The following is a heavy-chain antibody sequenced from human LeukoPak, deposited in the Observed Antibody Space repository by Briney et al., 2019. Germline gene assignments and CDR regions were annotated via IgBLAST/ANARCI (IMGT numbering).Heavy chain of an antibody. CDR2: ISISGTTT. Sequence: PGGSLRLSCAASGFTFSDYYMSWIRQAPGRGLESVSYISISGTTTYYADSVQGRFTISRDNAKNSLYLQMSSLRAEDTAVYYCARGARCLHLDFDYWGQGTLVTVSS. D-gene: IGHD5-24*01. CDR1: GFTFSDYY. V-gene: IGHV3-11*04. J-gene: IGHJ4*02. CDR3: ARGARCLHLDFDY.